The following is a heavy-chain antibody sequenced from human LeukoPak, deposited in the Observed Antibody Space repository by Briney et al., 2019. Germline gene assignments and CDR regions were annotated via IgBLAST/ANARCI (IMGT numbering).Heavy chain of an antibody. D-gene: IGHD3-22*01. CDR1: GYTFTSYY. CDR2: ISAYNGNT. Sequence: GASVKVSYTASGYTFTSYYMHWVRQAPGQGLEWMGRISAYNGNTNYAQKLQGRVTMTTDTSTSTAYMELRSLRSDDTAVYYCARDYYDSSGYAEYFQHWAQGTLVTVSS. J-gene: IGHJ1*01. CDR3: ARDYYDSSGYAEYFQH. V-gene: IGHV1-18*04.